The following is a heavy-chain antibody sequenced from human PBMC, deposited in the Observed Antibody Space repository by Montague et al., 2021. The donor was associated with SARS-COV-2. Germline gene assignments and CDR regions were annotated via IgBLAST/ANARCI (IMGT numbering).Heavy chain of an antibody. CDR2: PYTSGSI. D-gene: IGHD1-26*01. CDR1: GDSITSGSYY. V-gene: IGHV4-61*02. CDR3: AREWGSYSGRFDY. J-gene: IGHJ4*02. Sequence: TLSLTCTVSGDSITSGSYYWNWIWQPAGKGLEWDGRPYTSGSIDYXXXLQIRLTISVDTSKNQFTLKRSSVTAADTAVYFCAREWGSYSGRFDYWGQGALVTVSS.